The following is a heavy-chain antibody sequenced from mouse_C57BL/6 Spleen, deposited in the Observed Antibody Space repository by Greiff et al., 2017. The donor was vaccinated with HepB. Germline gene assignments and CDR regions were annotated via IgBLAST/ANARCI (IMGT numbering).Heavy chain of an antibody. CDR2: INPSTGGT. CDR1: GYSFTGYY. CDR3: ARRGPRDYFDY. V-gene: IGHV1-42*01. J-gene: IGHJ2*01. Sequence: VQLQQSGPELVKPGASVKISCKASGYSFTGYYMNWVKQSPEKSLEWIGEINPSTGGTTYNQKFKAKDTLTVDKSSSTAYMQLKSLTSEDSAVYYCARRGPRDYFDYWGQGTTLTASS.